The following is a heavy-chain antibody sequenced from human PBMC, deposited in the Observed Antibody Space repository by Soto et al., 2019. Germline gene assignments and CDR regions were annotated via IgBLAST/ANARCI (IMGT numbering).Heavy chain of an antibody. CDR3: AKDTYSSSWSQKRSPYYYDYMDV. D-gene: IGHD6-13*01. CDR1: GFTFSSYA. V-gene: IGHV3-23*01. Sequence: EVQLLESGGGLVQPGGSLRLSCAASGFTFSSYAMSWVRQAPGKGLEWVSAISGSGGSTYYADSVKGRFTISRDNSKNTLYLQMNSLRAEDTAVYYCAKDTYSSSWSQKRSPYYYDYMDVWGKGTTVTVSS. CDR2: ISGSGGST. J-gene: IGHJ6*03.